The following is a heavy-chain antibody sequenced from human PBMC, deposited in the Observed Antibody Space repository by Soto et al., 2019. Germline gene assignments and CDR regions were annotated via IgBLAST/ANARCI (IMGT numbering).Heavy chain of an antibody. J-gene: IGHJ3*02. CDR1: GFTFSSYA. CDR3: AKDRGTSGWHWDAFDI. V-gene: IGHV3-23*01. Sequence: GGSLRLSCAASGFTFSSYAMSWVRQAPGKGLEWVSAISGSGGSTYYADSVKGRFTISRDNSKNTLYLQMNSLRAEDTAVYYCAKDRGTSGWHWDAFDIWGQGTMVTVSS. CDR2: ISGSGGST. D-gene: IGHD6-19*01.